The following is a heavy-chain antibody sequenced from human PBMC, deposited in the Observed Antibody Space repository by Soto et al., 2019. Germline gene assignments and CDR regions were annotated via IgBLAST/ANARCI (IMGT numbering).Heavy chain of an antibody. CDR3: ARDHDFWTYSLHYHGMDV. Sequence: XGSLSLSWAASGFIFSDYTMNWVRQAPGNGLEWLAHIGSSSSPIYYADSVKGRFTISRDDARNSLFLQMNSLRDEDTAVYYCARDHDFWTYSLHYHGMDVWGQGTTVTVSS. V-gene: IGHV3-48*02. CDR1: GFIFSDYT. CDR2: IGSSSSPI. J-gene: IGHJ6*02. D-gene: IGHD3-3*01.